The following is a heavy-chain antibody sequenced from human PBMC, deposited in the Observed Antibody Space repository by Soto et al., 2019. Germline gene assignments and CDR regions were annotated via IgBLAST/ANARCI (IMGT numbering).Heavy chain of an antibody. Sequence: SETLSLTCTVSGGSISSGGYYWSWIRQHPGKGLEWIGYIYYSGSTYYNPSLKSRVTISVDTSKNQFSLKLSSVTAADTAVYYCARVRVIITMVRGVIPRGMDVWGQGTTVTVSS. CDR1: GGSISSGGYY. D-gene: IGHD3-10*01. CDR2: IYYSGST. V-gene: IGHV4-31*03. J-gene: IGHJ6*02. CDR3: ARVRVIITMVRGVIPRGMDV.